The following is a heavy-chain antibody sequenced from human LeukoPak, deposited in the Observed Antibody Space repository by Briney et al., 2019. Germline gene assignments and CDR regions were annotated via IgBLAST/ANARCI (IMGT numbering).Heavy chain of an antibody. CDR1: GYSFTSYW. V-gene: IGHV5-51*01. CDR2: IYPGDSET. J-gene: IGHJ4*02. CDR3: ARHKGAAAGYLFPFDY. D-gene: IGHD6-13*01. Sequence: GESLKISCKGSGYSFTSYWIGWVRQMPGKGLEWMGIIYPGDSETRYSPSFQGQVTISADKSISTAYLQWSSLKASDTAMYYCARHKGAAAGYLFPFDYWGQGTLVTVSS.